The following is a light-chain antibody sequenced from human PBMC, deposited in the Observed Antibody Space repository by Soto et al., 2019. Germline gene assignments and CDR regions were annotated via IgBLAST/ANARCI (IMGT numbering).Light chain of an antibody. CDR1: QSISSW. Sequence: DIQMTQSPSTLPASVGDGVPITCRASQSISSWWAWYQQKPGKAPKLLFYKASSLESGVPSRFSGSGSGPEFTLTISSLQPDDFATYYCQQYNSWYTFGQGTKLEIK. CDR2: KAS. J-gene: IGKJ2*01. V-gene: IGKV1-5*03. CDR3: QQYNSWYT.